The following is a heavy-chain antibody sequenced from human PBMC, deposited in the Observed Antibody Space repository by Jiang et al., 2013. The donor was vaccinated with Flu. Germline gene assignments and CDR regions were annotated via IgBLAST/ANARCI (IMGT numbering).Heavy chain of an antibody. J-gene: IGHJ4*02. CDR1: GYSFTNYW. CDR3: ARRGYSYSFDY. D-gene: IGHD5-18*01. V-gene: IGHV5-51*01. CDR2: IYPGDSDT. Sequence: GAEVKKPGESLKISCKVSGYSFTNYWIGWVRQMPGRGPEWMGIIYPGDSDTTYSPSFQGQVTLSVDESISTAYLQWSSLKAADTAMYFCARRGYSYSFDYWGQGTLVTVSS.